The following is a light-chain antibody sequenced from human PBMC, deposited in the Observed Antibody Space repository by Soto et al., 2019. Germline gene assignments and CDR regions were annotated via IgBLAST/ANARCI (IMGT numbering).Light chain of an antibody. J-gene: IGKJ4*01. CDR1: QDISSY. CDR3: QHAHSFPLT. CDR2: VAS. Sequence: DIQMTQSPSSVSASVGDRVTITCRASQDISSYLAWYQQKPGKAPKLLIHVASSLESGVPARFSGSGSGTDFTLTISSLQPEDSATYSCQHAHSFPLTFGGGTKVEI. V-gene: IGKV1-12*01.